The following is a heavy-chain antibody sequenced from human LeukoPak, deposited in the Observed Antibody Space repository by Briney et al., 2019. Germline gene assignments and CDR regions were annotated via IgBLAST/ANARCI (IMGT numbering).Heavy chain of an antibody. Sequence: PSETLSLTCAVYGGSFSGYYWSWIRQPPGKGLEWIGEINHSGSTNYNPSLKSRATISVDTSKNQFSLKLSSVTAADTAVYYCARGPFRYCSSTSCYRGQFDYWGQGTLVTVSS. CDR1: GGSFSGYY. J-gene: IGHJ4*02. CDR3: ARGPFRYCSSTSCYRGQFDY. CDR2: INHSGST. D-gene: IGHD2-2*01. V-gene: IGHV4-34*01.